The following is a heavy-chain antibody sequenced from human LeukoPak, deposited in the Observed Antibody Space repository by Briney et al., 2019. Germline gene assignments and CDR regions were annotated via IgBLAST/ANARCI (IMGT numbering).Heavy chain of an antibody. Sequence: GASVKVSCKASGYTFTSYYMHWVRQAPGQGLEWMGIINPSGGSTSYAQKFQGRVTVTRDMSTSTVYMELSSLRSEGTAVYYCARNRWLELKLHDAFDIWGQGTMVTVSS. J-gene: IGHJ3*02. V-gene: IGHV1-46*01. CDR2: INPSGGST. CDR1: GYTFTSYY. CDR3: ARNRWLELKLHDAFDI. D-gene: IGHD6-19*01.